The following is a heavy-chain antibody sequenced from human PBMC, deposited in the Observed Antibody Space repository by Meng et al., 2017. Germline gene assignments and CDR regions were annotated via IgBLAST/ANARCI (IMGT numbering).Heavy chain of an antibody. CDR2: IYSGGST. D-gene: IGHD6-6*01. CDR1: GFTVSSNY. V-gene: IGHV3-66*02. J-gene: IGHJ5*02. CDR3: ARESMYNWFDP. Sequence: ELQLVGSGGGLVQPGGSLSPSCAASGFTVSSNYMSWVRQAPGKGLEWVSVIYSGGSTYYADSVKGRFTISRDNSKNTLYLQMNSLRAEDTAVYYCARESMYNWFDPWGQGTLVTVSS.